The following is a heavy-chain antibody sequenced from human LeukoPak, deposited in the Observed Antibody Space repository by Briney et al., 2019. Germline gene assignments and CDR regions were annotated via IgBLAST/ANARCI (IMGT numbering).Heavy chain of an antibody. Sequence: PGESLKISCKGSGYTFTSYWIGWVRQMPGKGLEWMGIIYPGDSESKYNPSLQGQVTISADKSISTAYLQWSSLKASDTAMHYCARIEGSTFDYWGQGTLVTVSS. CDR1: GYTFTSYW. J-gene: IGHJ4*02. CDR2: IYPGDSES. V-gene: IGHV5-51*01. CDR3: ARIEGSTFDY.